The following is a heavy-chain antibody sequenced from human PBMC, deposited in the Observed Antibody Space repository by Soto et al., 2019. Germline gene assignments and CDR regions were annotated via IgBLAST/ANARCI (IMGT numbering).Heavy chain of an antibody. Sequence: TLXEXXXXXVXXXQXLTLTCTFSGFSLSTSGVGVGWXXXXXXKALEWLALIYWDDDKRYSPSLKXXXXXXXXXXXXXXXXXXXXXXXXDTATYYCAHRPWDGYDPYYFDYWGQGTLVTVSS. CDR1: GFSLSTSGVG. D-gene: IGHD5-12*01. CDR3: AHRPWDGYDPYYFDY. J-gene: IGHJ4*02. CDR2: IYWDDDK. V-gene: IGHV2-5*02.